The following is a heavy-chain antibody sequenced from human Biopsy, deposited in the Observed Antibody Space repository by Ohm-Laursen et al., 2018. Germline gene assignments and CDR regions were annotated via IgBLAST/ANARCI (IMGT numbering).Heavy chain of an antibody. V-gene: IGHV1-18*01. J-gene: IGHJ1*01. D-gene: IGHD3-9*01. CDR2: ISPYNGNT. CDR1: GYSFISNG. CDR3: ATKLTGYFHH. Sequence: ASVKVSCKASGYSFISNGISWMRQAPGQGLEWMGWISPYNGNTYSAQNFQGRITMTTDTSTSTAYMELRSLRSDDTAVYYCATKLTGYFHHWGQGTLVIVSS.